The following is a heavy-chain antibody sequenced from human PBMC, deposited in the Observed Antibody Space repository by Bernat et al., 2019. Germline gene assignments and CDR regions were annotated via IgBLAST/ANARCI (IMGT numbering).Heavy chain of an antibody. Sequence: LQESGPGLVRPSPTLSLLCAVSGGSIGDDGNYWGWIRQHPGKGLEWIGYISYGGSTFYNPSLKSRVSLSVDKSKNEFSLRLTSATAADTAIYFCARVAYSSSWHYFDYWGQGTLVTVSS. D-gene: IGHD6-13*01. CDR1: GGSIGDDGNY. J-gene: IGHJ4*02. V-gene: IGHV4-31*11. CDR3: ARVAYSSSWHYFDY. CDR2: ISYGGST.